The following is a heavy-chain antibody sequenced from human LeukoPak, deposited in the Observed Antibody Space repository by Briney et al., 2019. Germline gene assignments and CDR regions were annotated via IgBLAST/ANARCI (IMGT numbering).Heavy chain of an antibody. CDR1: GGSISSSPYY. J-gene: IGHJ4*02. Sequence: SETLSLTCTVSGGSISSSPYYWGWIRQPPGKGLLWIGNIYYSGSTYYNPSLKTRVTISVDTSKNQFSLKLTSVTAADTAVYYCARHASVDGNWPRPLDYWGQGSLVTVSS. CDR2: IYYSGST. V-gene: IGHV4-39*01. CDR3: ARHASVDGNWPRPLDY. D-gene: IGHD6-19*01.